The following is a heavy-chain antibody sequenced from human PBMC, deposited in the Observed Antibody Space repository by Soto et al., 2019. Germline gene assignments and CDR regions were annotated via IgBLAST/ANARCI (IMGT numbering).Heavy chain of an antibody. V-gene: IGHV6-1*01. J-gene: IGHJ5*02. CDR2: TYYRSKWYN. Sequence: PSXSLSLTCAISGDSVSSNSAAWNWIRQSPSRGLEWLGRTYYRSKWYNDYAVSVKSRITINPDTSKNQFSLQLNSVTPEDTAVYYCAREGAVYCSGDSCHNNWFDPWGQGTLVTVSS. CDR1: GDSVSSNSAA. CDR3: AREGAVYCSGDSCHNNWFDP. D-gene: IGHD2-15*01.